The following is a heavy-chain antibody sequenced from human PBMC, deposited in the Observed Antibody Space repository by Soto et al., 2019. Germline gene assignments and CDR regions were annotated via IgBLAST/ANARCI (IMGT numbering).Heavy chain of an antibody. Sequence: QVQLRQSGPGLVKPSQTLSLTCAISGDSVSRNGVAWNWIRQSPSRGLEWLGRTYYRSKWSSDYAVSLKSRIPINPVTSKSQVSLQLTSVTSEDTAVYYCVRGQQSAFDYWGQGTLVTVSS. J-gene: IGHJ4*02. CDR2: TYYRSKWSS. V-gene: IGHV6-1*01. D-gene: IGHD6-13*01. CDR3: VRGQQSAFDY. CDR1: GDSVSRNGVA.